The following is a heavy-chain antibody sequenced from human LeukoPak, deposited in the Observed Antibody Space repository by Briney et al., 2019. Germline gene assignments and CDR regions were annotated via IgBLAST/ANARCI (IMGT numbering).Heavy chain of an antibody. CDR2: INHSGST. V-gene: IGHV4-39*07. Sequence: SETLSLTCTVSGGSISSGDYYWSWIRQPPGKGLEWIGEINHSGSTNYNPSLKSRVTVSVDTSKNQFSLKLSSVTAADTAVYYCASGYYMDVWGKGTTVTVSS. CDR3: ASGYYMDV. CDR1: GGSISSGDYY. J-gene: IGHJ6*03.